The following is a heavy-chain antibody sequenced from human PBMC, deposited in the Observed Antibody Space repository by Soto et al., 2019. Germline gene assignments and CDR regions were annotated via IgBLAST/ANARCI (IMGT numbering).Heavy chain of an antibody. D-gene: IGHD1-26*01. CDR3: ARHGRGVGARPLDY. Sequence: QVTLKESGPVLVKPTETLTLTCTVSGFSLSNARMGVSWIRQPPGKALEWLAHIFSNDEKSYSTSLKSRLTFSKDTLKCQVVLIMANMDPVYTATYYCARHGRGVGARPLDYWGQGTLVTVSS. V-gene: IGHV2-26*01. CDR2: IFSNDEK. J-gene: IGHJ4*02. CDR1: GFSLSNARMG.